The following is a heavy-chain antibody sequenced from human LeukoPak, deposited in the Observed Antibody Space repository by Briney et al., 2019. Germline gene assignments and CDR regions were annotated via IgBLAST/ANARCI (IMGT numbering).Heavy chain of an antibody. CDR3: ARDGSGYSYGYWFDP. CDR1: GGSISSYY. V-gene: IGHV4-59*01. D-gene: IGHD5-18*01. CDR2: IYYSGST. J-gene: IGHJ5*02. Sequence: SETLSLTCTVSGGSISSYYWSWIRQPPGKGLEWIGYIYYSGSTNYNPSLTSRVTISVDTSKNQFSLKLSSVTAADTAVYYCARDGSGYSYGYWFDPWGQGTLVTVSS.